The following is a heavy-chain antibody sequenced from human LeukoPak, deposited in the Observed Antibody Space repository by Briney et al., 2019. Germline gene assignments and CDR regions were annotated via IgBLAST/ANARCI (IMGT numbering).Heavy chain of an antibody. J-gene: IGHJ3*02. CDR1: GFTFNIYD. CDR2: IETAGET. CDR3: VRDYSGEDVFDI. D-gene: IGHD3-16*01. V-gene: IGHV3-13*04. Sequence: GGSLRLSCAASGFTFNIYDMHWVRQATGKGLEWVSAIETAGETHYAGSVKGRFTISRENAKNSLYLQMNSLRAGDTAVYYCVRDYSGEDVFDIWGQGTMVTVSS.